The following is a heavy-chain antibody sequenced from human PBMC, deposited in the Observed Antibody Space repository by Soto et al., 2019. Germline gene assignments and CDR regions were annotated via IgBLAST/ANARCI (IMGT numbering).Heavy chain of an antibody. CDR2: IYYSGST. CDR3: AGERGVYCSSTSCYGIDAFDI. D-gene: IGHD2-2*01. V-gene: IGHV4-59*01. CDR1: GGSISSYY. Sequence: SETLSLTCTVSGGSISSYYWSWIRQPPGKGLEWIGYIYYSGSTNYNPSLKSRVTISVDTSKNQFSLKLSSVTAADTAVYYCAGERGVYCSSTSCYGIDAFDIWGQGTMVTVSS. J-gene: IGHJ3*02.